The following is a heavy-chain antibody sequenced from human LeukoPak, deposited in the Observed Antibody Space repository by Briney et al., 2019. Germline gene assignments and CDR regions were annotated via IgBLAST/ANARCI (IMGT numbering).Heavy chain of an antibody. D-gene: IGHD3-22*01. J-gene: IGHJ4*02. V-gene: IGHV3-30*18. CDR2: ISYDGSNK. CDR3: AKDVHYDSSGYPDY. Sequence: GGSLRLSCAASGFTFSSYGMHWVRQAPGKGLEWVAVISYDGSNKYYADSVKGRFTISRDNSKKTLYLQMNSLRAEETAVYYCAKDVHYDSSGYPDYWGQGTLVTVSS. CDR1: GFTFSSYG.